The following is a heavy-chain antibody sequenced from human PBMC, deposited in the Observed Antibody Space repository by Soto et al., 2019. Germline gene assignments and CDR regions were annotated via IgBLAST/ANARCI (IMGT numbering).Heavy chain of an antibody. CDR1: GGTFRSYS. CDR2: IIPIFDIT. J-gene: IGHJ6*02. Sequence: SVKVSCKASGGTFRSYSISWVRQAPVQGLEWMGGIIPIFDITNYAQKFQGRVTITADESTSTAYMELSSLGSDDTAVYYCARPDEGGYSSNHHYYYALDVWGQGTTVTVSS. D-gene: IGHD3-22*01. V-gene: IGHV1-69*01. CDR3: ARPDEGGYSSNHHYYYALDV.